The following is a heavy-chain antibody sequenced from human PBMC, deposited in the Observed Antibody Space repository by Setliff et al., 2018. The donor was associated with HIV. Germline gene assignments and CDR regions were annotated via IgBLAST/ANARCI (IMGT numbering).Heavy chain of an antibody. V-gene: IGHV1-46*01. J-gene: IGHJ4*02. Sequence: ASVKVSCKASGYTFTSYYMHWVRQAPGQGLEWMGLIHPSTGNTYYTQKFQGRVTWTRDTSTSTVYMELSSLRSEDTAVYYCARDSSTGWFSADYWGQGTPVTVSS. CDR1: GYTFTSYY. CDR2: IHPSTGNT. D-gene: IGHD6-19*01. CDR3: ARDSSTGWFSADY.